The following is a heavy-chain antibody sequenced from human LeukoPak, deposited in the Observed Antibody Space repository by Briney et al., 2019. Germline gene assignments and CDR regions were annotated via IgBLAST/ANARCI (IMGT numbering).Heavy chain of an antibody. J-gene: IGHJ3*02. V-gene: IGHV3-30*19. CDR1: GFTFNNFG. CDR3: ARRGYCSSTSCYTNAFDI. D-gene: IGHD2-2*02. CDR2: IGYDESKK. Sequence: PGGSLRLSCEASGFTFNNFGMHWVRQAPGKGLEWVAFIGYDESKKYYAESVKGRFTISRDDSKNTLYLQMSALKTEDTAVNYCARRGYCSSTSCYTNAFDIWGQGTMVTVSS.